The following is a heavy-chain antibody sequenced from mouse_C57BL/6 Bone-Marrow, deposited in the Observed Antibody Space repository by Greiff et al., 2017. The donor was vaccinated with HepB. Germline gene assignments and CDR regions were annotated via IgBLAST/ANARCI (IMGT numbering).Heavy chain of an antibody. J-gene: IGHJ1*03. CDR3: ARSPLFITTVVHWYFDV. Sequence: QVHVKQSGAELVRPGTSVKVSCKASGYAFTNYLIEWVKQRPGQGLEWIGVINPGSGGTNYNEKFKGKATLTADKSSSTAYMQLSSLTSEDSAVYFCARSPLFITTVVHWYFDVWGTGTTVTVSS. CDR1: GYAFTNYL. CDR2: INPGSGGT. V-gene: IGHV1-54*01. D-gene: IGHD1-1*01.